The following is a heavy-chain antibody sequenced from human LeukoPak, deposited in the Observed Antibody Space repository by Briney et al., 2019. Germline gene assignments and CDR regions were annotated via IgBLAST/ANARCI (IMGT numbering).Heavy chain of an antibody. CDR2: IIPIFGTA. J-gene: IGHJ5*02. CDR1: GGTFISYA. CDR3: ARDRYCSSTSCYFGPHDP. V-gene: IGHV1-69*05. D-gene: IGHD2-2*01. Sequence: SVKVSCKASGGTFISYAISWVRQAPGQGLEWMGGIIPIFGTANYAQKFQGRVTITTDESTSTAYMELSSLRSEDTAVYYCARDRYCSSTSCYFGPHDPWGQGTLVTVSS.